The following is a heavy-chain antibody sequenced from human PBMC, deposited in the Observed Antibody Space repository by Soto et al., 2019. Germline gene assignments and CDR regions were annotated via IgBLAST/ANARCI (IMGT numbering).Heavy chain of an antibody. J-gene: IGHJ4*02. CDR2: IWYDGSNK. CDR1: GFTFRSFT. D-gene: IGHD3-10*01. Sequence: GGSLRLSCAASGFTFRSFTMNWVRQAPGKGLEWVAVIWYDGSNKYYADSVKGRFTISRDNSKNTLYLQMNSLRAEDTAVYYCANGYYFDYWGQGTLVTVSS. CDR3: ANGYYFDY. V-gene: IGHV3-33*08.